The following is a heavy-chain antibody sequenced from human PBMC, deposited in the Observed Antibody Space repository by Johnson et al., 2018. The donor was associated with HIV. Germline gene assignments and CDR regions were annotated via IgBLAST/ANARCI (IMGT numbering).Heavy chain of an antibody. CDR3: ARGGIIHDAFDI. Sequence: VQLVESGGGVVRPGGSLRLSCAASGFTFDDYGMSWVRQAPGKGLEWVSGINWNGGSTGYADSVKGRFTISRDNSKNTLYLQMSSLRAEDTAVYYCARGGIIHDAFDIWGQGTMVTVSS. CDR1: GFTFDDYG. D-gene: IGHD1-1*01. J-gene: IGHJ3*02. V-gene: IGHV3-20*04. CDR2: INWNGGST.